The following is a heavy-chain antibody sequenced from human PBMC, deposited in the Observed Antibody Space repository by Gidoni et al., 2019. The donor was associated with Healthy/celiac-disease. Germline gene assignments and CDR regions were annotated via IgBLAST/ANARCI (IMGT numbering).Heavy chain of an antibody. D-gene: IGHD6-13*01. CDR3: ARDRGIAAAGTLPDAFDI. CDR1: GFHFSSYW. J-gene: IGHJ3*02. Sequence: EVQLVESGGGLIQPGGSLRLSCAASGFHFSSYWRHWVRQAPGKGRVWVSRINSDGSSTSYADSVKGRFTISRDNAKNTLYLQMNSLRAEDTAVYYCARDRGIAAAGTLPDAFDIWGQGTMVTVSS. V-gene: IGHV3-74*01. CDR2: INSDGSST.